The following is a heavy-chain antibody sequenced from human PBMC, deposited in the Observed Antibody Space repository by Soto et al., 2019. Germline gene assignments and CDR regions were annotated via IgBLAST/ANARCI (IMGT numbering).Heavy chain of an antibody. Sequence: SETLSLTCTVSGGSISSYYWSWIRQPPGKGLEWIGYIYYSGSTNYNPSLKSRVTISVDTSKNQFSLKLSSVTAADTAVYYCARVGSSSWYGMNWFDPWGQGTLVT. D-gene: IGHD6-13*01. V-gene: IGHV4-59*01. J-gene: IGHJ5*02. CDR2: IYYSGST. CDR1: GGSISSYY. CDR3: ARVGSSSWYGMNWFDP.